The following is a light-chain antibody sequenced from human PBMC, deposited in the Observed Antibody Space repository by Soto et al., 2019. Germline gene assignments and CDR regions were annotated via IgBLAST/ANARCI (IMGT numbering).Light chain of an antibody. V-gene: IGLV2-8*01. J-gene: IGLJ2*01. CDR3: QAWDSTTVV. CDR2: EVV. Sequence: QSALTQPPSASGSPGQSVTISCTGTKNDIGVYDFVSWYQHHPGKAPRLIIYEVVQRPSGVPDRFSGSKSGNTASLTVSGLQAADEADYYCQAWDSTTVVFGGGTKVTVL. CDR1: KNDIGVYDF.